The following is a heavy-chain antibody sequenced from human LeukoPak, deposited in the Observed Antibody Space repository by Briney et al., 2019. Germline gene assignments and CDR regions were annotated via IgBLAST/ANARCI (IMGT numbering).Heavy chain of an antibody. CDR3: ARERADALDI. CDR1: GFTFSDFH. Sequence: GGSLRLPCAASGFTFSDFHMCWIRQAPGKGLEWVSFSSTIGSTIFYADSVKGRFTISKDNAKNSLYLQMNSLRAEDTAVYYCARERADALDIWGPGTMVTVSS. V-gene: IGHV3-11*01. CDR2: SSTIGSTI. J-gene: IGHJ3*02.